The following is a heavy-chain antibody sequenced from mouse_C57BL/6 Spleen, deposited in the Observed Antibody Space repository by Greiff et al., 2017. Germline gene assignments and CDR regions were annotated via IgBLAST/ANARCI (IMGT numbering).Heavy chain of an antibody. CDR2: IHPNSGST. CDR3: ARGEEIYYYGSSFFDY. CDR1: GYTFTSYW. J-gene: IGHJ2*01. Sequence: VQLQQPGAELVKPGASVKLSCKASGYTFTSYWMHWVKQRPGQGLEWIGMIHPNSGSTNYNEKFKSKATLTVDKSSSTAYMQLSSLTSEDSAVYYCARGEEIYYYGSSFFDYWGQGTTLTVSS. D-gene: IGHD1-1*01. V-gene: IGHV1-64*01.